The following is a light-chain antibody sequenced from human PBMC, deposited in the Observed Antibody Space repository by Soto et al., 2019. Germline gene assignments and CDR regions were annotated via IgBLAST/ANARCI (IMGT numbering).Light chain of an antibody. CDR1: QSVSTY. J-gene: IGKJ1*01. Sequence: EIVLTKSPATLALSPGERATLFCRASQSVSTYLAWYQQKPGQAPRLLIYDASSRATDIPARFSGSGSGTDFTLAISTLEPEDFAVYYCQQRTEWPPTVGQGTKVEIK. V-gene: IGKV3-11*01. CDR2: DAS. CDR3: QQRTEWPPT.